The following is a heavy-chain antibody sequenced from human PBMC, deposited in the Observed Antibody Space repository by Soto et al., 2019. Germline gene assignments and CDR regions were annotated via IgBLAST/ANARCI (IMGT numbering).Heavy chain of an antibody. V-gene: IGHV3-64D*06. Sequence: GSLRLSCSASGFTFSDYAMHWVRQTPGKGLEYVSVIRSGGDRIYYADSVKGRFTISRDNSKNTLFLQMNSLRPDDTAMYYCVKNHPALEYGGHGTLVPVSS. J-gene: IGHJ4*01. CDR3: VKNHPALEY. CDR1: GFTFSDYA. CDR2: IRSGGDRI.